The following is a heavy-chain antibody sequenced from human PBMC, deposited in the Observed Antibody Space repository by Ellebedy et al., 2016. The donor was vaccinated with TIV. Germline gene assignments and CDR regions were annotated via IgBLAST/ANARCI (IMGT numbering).Heavy chain of an antibody. CDR3: ARDRYYDSSTGEGY. CDR2: MNPNSGNT. CDR1: GYTFTSYD. D-gene: IGHD3-22*01. Sequence: ASVKVSXXASGYTFTSYDINWVRQATGQGLEWMGWMNPNSGNTGYAQKFQGRVTMTRNTSIGTAYMELSSLRSEDTAVYYCARDRYYDSSTGEGYWGQGTLVTVSS. V-gene: IGHV1-8*01. J-gene: IGHJ4*02.